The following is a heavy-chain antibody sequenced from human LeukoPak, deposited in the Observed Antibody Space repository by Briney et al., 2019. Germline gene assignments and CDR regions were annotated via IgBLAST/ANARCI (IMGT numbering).Heavy chain of an antibody. D-gene: IGHD6-6*01. V-gene: IGHV4-30-4*02. J-gene: IGHJ4*02. CDR2: ISDSGNT. Sequence: PSETLSLTCTVSGGSINSDDYYWSWIRRPPGKGLEWIGYISDSGNTYYNPSLKSRVTISLDTSENQFSLKLSSVAAADTAVYYCARGDSSSPCYIDYWGQGILVTVSS. CDR3: ARGDSSSPCYIDY. CDR1: GGSINSDDYY.